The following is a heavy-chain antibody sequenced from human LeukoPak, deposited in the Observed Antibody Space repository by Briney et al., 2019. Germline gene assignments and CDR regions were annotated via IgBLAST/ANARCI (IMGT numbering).Heavy chain of an antibody. V-gene: IGHV4-59*08. D-gene: IGHD3-16*02. CDR1: GGSISSYY. CDR2: IYYSGST. CDR3: ARLNYDYVWGTYRDFDY. J-gene: IGHJ4*02. Sequence: SETLSLTCTVSGGSISSYYWSWIRQPPGKGLEWIGYIYYSGSTNYNPSLKSRVTISIDTSKNRFSLKLSSVTAADTAVYYCARLNYDYVWGTYRDFDYWGQGTLVTVSS.